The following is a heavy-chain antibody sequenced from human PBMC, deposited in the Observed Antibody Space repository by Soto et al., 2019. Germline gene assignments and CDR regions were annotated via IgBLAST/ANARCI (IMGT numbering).Heavy chain of an antibody. V-gene: IGHV4-30-4*01. CDR2: IYYSGST. CDR3: ASVYCSSTSCYKNGGYNWFDP. CDR1: GGSISSGDYY. J-gene: IGHJ5*02. D-gene: IGHD2-2*01. Sequence: SETLSLTCTVSGGSISSGDYYWSWIRQPPGKGLEWIGYIYYSGSTYYNPSLKSRVTISLDTSKNQSSLKLSSVTAADTAVYYCASVYCSSTSCYKNGGYNWFDPWGQGTLVTVSS.